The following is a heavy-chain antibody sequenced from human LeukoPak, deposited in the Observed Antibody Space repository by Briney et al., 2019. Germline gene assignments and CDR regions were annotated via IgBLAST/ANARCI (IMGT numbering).Heavy chain of an antibody. CDR3: ARVDDRGHYYDSSGPRKLFDY. CDR2: IIPIFGTA. V-gene: IGHV1-69*13. CDR1: GGTFSSYA. J-gene: IGHJ4*02. D-gene: IGHD3-22*01. Sequence: SVKVTCKASGGTFSSYAISWVRQAPGQGLEWMGGIIPIFGTANYAQKFQGRVTITADESTSTAYMELSSLRSEDTAVYYCARVDDRGHYYDSSGPRKLFDYWGQGTLVTVSS.